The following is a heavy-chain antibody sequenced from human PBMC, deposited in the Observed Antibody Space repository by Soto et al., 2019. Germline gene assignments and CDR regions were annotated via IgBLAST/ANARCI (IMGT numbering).Heavy chain of an antibody. J-gene: IGHJ4*02. CDR3: AREDDLLTGYIDQ. CDR1: GGSIRTYY. D-gene: IGHD3-9*01. V-gene: IGHV4-4*08. Sequence: SETLSLTCTVSGGSIRTYYWTWIRQPPGKGLELIGYIFHTGSTNYNPSLKSRVTISVDTSKNQFSLKLSSVTAADTAVYYCAREDDLLTGYIDQWGQGTLVTVSS. CDR2: IFHTGST.